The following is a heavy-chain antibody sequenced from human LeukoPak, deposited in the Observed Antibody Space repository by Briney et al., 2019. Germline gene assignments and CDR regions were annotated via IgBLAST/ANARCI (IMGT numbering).Heavy chain of an antibody. D-gene: IGHD3-10*01. V-gene: IGHV4-4*08. Sequence: SETLSLTCAVYGGSFGGYYWSWIRQPPGKGLEWIGRIYTSGSTNYNPSLKSRVTISVDTSKNQFSLKLSSVTAADTAVYYCARDLPRQDYYGSGSYANWFDPWGQGTLVTVSS. CDR2: IYTSGST. CDR1: GGSFGGYY. J-gene: IGHJ5*02. CDR3: ARDLPRQDYYGSGSYANWFDP.